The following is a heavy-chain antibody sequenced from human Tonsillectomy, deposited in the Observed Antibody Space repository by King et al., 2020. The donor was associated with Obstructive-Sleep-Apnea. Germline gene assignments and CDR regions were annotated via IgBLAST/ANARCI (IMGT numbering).Heavy chain of an antibody. V-gene: IGHV4-34*01. CDR2: INHSGST. D-gene: IGHD6-13*01. CDR1: GGSFSDYY. Sequence: VQLQQWGAGLLKPSETLSLTCAVYGGSFSDYYWSWIRQPPGKGLEWIGEINHSGSTNYNPSLKSRVTISADTSNNQFSLKLSSVTAADTAVYYCARGSGAAAVTWFDPWGQGTMVTVSS. J-gene: IGHJ5*02. CDR3: ARGSGAAAVTWFDP.